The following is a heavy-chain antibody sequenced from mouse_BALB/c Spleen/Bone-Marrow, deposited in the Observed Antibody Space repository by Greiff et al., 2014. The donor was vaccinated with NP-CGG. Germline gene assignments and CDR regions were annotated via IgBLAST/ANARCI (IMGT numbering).Heavy chain of an antibody. J-gene: IGHJ2*01. V-gene: IGHV2-9*02. D-gene: IGHD2-3*01. CDR1: GFSFTSYG. CDR2: IWAAGST. Sequence: VQGVESGPGLVAPSQSLSITCTVSGFSFTSYGVHWVRQPLGKGLEWLGVIWAAGSTNYNSALMSRLSISKDNSKSQLFLKMNSLQTDDTAVYYCGREREFDVYYDIDYWGRGTTLTVSS. CDR3: GREREFDVYYDIDY.